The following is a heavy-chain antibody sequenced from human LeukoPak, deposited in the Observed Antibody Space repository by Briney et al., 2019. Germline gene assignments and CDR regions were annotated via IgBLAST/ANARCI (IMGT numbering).Heavy chain of an antibody. V-gene: IGHV3-53*01. CDR2: IYSGGGT. CDR1: GFIVSNNY. J-gene: IGHJ4*02. CDR3: ARGCYYERSGYCPFDY. Sequence: GGSLRLSCAASGFIVSNNYMNWVRQAPGKGLEWVSIIYSGGGTYYADSVKGRFTISRDNSKNTLYLQMNSLRADDTAVYYCARGCYYERSGYCPFDYWGPGTLVTVST. D-gene: IGHD3-22*01.